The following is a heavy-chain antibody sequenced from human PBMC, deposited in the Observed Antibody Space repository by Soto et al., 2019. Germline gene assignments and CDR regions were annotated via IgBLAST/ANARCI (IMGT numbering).Heavy chain of an antibody. Sequence: GGSLRLSCAASGFTFRSYAMSWVRQAPGKGLEWVSAISGSGGSTYYADSVKGRFTISRDTYKNTSYLQMNSLRAEYTAVYYCAKDQGGVPLGYYGIDVWGQGTTVTVSS. CDR2: ISGSGGST. V-gene: IGHV3-23*01. D-gene: IGHD1-1*01. CDR1: GFTFRSYA. J-gene: IGHJ6*02. CDR3: AKDQGGVPLGYYGIDV.